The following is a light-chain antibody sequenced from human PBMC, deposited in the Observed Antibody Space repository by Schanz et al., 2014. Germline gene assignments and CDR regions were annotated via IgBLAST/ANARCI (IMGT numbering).Light chain of an antibody. J-gene: IGKJ4*01. CDR2: GAS. CDR1: QSVKNNY. V-gene: IGKV3-20*01. CDR3: QQYDSPPLT. Sequence: EIVLTQSPGSLSLSPGERVTLSCRASQSVKNNYFAWYQQRPGQAPRLLIYGASSRATGIPDRFGGSGSGTDFTLTISRLEPEDFAVYYCQQYDSPPLTFGGGTKVEIK.